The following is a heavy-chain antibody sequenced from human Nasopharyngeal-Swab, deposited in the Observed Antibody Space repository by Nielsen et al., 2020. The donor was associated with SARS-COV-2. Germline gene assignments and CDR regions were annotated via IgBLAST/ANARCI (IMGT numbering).Heavy chain of an antibody. V-gene: IGHV3-49*03. D-gene: IGHD2-15*01. CDR2: IRRKAYDGTT. J-gene: IGHJ4*02. Sequence: GESLKISCTASGFTFGDYAMSWFRQAPGKGLEWVGFIRRKAYDGTTECAASVKGRFTISRDDSKSIAYLQMNSLKTEDTAVYYCTRDLSVAFDCWGQGTLVTVSS. CDR1: GFTFGDYA. CDR3: TRDLSVAFDC.